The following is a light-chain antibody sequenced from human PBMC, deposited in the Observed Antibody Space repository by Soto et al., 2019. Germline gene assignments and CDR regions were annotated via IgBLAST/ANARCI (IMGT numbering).Light chain of an antibody. CDR1: SSDVGGYNY. CDR3: SSYTRGSTLVV. Sequence: QAVVTQPASVSGSPGQSITISCTGTSSDVGGYNYVSWYQQHPGKAPRLMIYEVSSRPSGVSDRFSGSKSGNTASLTISGLQAEDEADYYCSSYTRGSTLVVFGGGTKLTVL. CDR2: EVS. J-gene: IGLJ3*02. V-gene: IGLV2-14*01.